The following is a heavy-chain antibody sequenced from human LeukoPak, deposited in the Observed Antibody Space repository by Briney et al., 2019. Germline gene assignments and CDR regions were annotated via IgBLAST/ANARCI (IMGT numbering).Heavy chain of an antibody. CDR3: ARCVTLYSSTHPAFDL. CDR2: IIPIFGTA. V-gene: IGHV1-69*05. D-gene: IGHD2-2*01. Sequence: GASVNVSCKASGGTFSSYAISWVRQAPGQGLEWMGGIIPIFGTANYAQKFQGRVTITTDESTSTAYMELSSLRSEDTAVYYCARCVTLYSSTHPAFDLWGRGTLVTVSS. J-gene: IGHJ2*01. CDR1: GGTFSSYA.